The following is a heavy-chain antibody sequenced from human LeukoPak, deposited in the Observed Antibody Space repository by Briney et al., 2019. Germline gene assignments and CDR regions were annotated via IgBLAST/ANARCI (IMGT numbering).Heavy chain of an antibody. CDR2: IKQDGSEK. CDR3: ARVPAPIQYYDILTGYSVPPDY. D-gene: IGHD3-9*01. J-gene: IGHJ4*02. V-gene: IGHV3-7*03. Sequence: PGGSLRLSCAASGFTFSSYWMSWVRQAPGKGLEWVANIKQDGSEKYYVDSVKGRFTISRDNAKNSLYLQMNSLRAEDTAVYYCARVPAPIQYYDILTGYSVPPDYWGQGTLVTVSP. CDR1: GFTFSSYW.